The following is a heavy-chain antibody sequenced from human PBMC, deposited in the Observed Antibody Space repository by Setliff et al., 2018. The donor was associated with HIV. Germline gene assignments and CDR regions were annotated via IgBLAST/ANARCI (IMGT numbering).Heavy chain of an antibody. J-gene: IGHJ4*02. D-gene: IGHD1-7*01. CDR2: IYSGGST. V-gene: IGHV4-4*09. Sequence: SETLSLTCTVSGGSISGYYWSWIRQAPGKGLEWMGYIYSGGSTNYNPSLKSRATISEDTSKNQLSLKLRSVTAADTAVYYCARKGNWNYPYDYWGPGTLGTVSS. CDR3: ARKGNWNYPYDY. CDR1: GGSISGYY.